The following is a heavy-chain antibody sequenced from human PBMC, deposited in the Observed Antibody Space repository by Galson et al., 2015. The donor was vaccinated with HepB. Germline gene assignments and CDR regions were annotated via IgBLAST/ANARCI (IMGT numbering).Heavy chain of an antibody. CDR2: ISSVGRYI. CDR1: EFTFGDYN. Sequence: SLRLSCAASEFTFGDYNMNWVRQAPGRGLEWVSSISSVGRYIQYADSVRGRFTISRDNAKKVLYLQMNSLRAEDTAVYYCARDYRPDFGSGSYYPNWFDPWGQGTLVTVSS. J-gene: IGHJ5*02. CDR3: ARDYRPDFGSGSYYPNWFDP. D-gene: IGHD3-10*01. V-gene: IGHV3-21*01.